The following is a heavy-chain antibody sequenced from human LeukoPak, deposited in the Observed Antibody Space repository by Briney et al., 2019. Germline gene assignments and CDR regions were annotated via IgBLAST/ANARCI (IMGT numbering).Heavy chain of an antibody. Sequence: GGSLRLSCAASGFTFSSYGMHWFGQAPGKGRGGVPFIRYDGSNKYYADSVKGRFTISRDNSKNTLYLQMNSLRAEDTAVYYCAKDLSDGVAARPGDYWGQGTLVTVSS. CDR1: GFTFSSYG. CDR3: AKDLSDGVAARPGDY. CDR2: IRYDGSNK. J-gene: IGHJ4*02. V-gene: IGHV3-30*02. D-gene: IGHD6-6*01.